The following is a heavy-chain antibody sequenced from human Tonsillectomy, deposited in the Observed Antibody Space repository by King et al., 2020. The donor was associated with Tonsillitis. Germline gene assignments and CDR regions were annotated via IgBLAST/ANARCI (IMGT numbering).Heavy chain of an antibody. CDR2: LTYAGRKT. Sequence: QLVQSGGGLVQPGRSLRLSCVGSGFTFEDYDMHWVRQAPGKGLEWVSGLTYAGRKTGHADSVEGRFTVSRDNGKNSLYLEMNSLRPEDTALYFCARERRVTAYYYGLDVWGQGTMVTVSS. CDR1: GFTFEDYD. V-gene: IGHV3-9*01. J-gene: IGHJ6*02. CDR3: ARERRVTAYYYGLDV.